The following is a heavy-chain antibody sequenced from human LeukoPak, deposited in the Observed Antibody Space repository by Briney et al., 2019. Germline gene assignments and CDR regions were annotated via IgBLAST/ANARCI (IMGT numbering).Heavy chain of an antibody. J-gene: IGHJ4*02. CDR2: INPNSGGT. CDR1: GFTFTGYF. Sequence: ASVKVSCKASGFTFTGYFIHWVRQAPGQGLEWMGWINPNSGGTNYAQKFQGRVTMTRDTSISTAYMELSRLRSDDTAVYYCARDWGYGDYWGQGTLVTVSS. D-gene: IGHD5-12*01. V-gene: IGHV1-2*02. CDR3: ARDWGYGDY.